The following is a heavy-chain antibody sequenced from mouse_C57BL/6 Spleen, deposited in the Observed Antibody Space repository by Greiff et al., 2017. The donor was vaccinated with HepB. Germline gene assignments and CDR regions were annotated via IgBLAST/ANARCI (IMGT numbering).Heavy chain of an antibody. D-gene: IGHD4-1*01. Sequence: DVHLVESGGGLVKPGGSLKLSCAASGFTFSSYAMSWVRQTPEKRLEWVATISDGGSYTYYPDNVKGRFTISRDTAKNNQYLQMSHLKSEDTAMYYCARGGANGAPWFAYWGQGTLVTVSA. J-gene: IGHJ3*01. CDR3: ARGGANGAPWFAY. V-gene: IGHV5-4*01. CDR1: GFTFSSYA. CDR2: ISDGGSYT.